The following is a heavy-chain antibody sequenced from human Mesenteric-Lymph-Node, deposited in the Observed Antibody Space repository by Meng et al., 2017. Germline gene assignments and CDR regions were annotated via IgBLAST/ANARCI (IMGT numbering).Heavy chain of an antibody. V-gene: IGHV4-39*07. CDR1: GGSISSYNDY. J-gene: IGHJ4*02. D-gene: IGHD4-23*01. CDR2: INHSGST. CDR3: ARSSQVVTTRFDY. Sequence: SETLSLTCTVFGGSISSYNDYWAWIRQPPGKGLEWIGEINHSGSTNYNPSLKSRVTISVDTSKNQFSLKLSSVTAADTAVYYCARSSQVVTTRFDYWGQGTLVTVSS.